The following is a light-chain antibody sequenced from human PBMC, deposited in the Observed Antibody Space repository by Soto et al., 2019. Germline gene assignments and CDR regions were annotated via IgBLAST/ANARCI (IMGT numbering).Light chain of an antibody. CDR3: QHMRT. CDR1: QNINNW. J-gene: IGKJ1*01. Sequence: DIQMTQSPSTLSASIGDRVTITCRASQNINNWIAWSQQKPGKAPKFLIYDASTLESGVPSRFSGSGFGTEFSLTISSRQPDDFGSYYWQHMRTCGQGTKVEMK. CDR2: DAS. V-gene: IGKV1-5*01.